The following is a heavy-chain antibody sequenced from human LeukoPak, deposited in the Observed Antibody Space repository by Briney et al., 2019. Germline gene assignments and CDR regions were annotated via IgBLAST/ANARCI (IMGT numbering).Heavy chain of an antibody. CDR3: ARGYCTNGVCSNYFDY. V-gene: IGHV1-69*13. CDR1: GGTFSSYA. D-gene: IGHD2-8*01. CDR2: IIPIFGTA. Sequence: SVKVSCTASGGTFSSYAISWVRQAPGQGLEWMGRIIPIFGTANYAQKFQGRVTITADESTSTAYMELSSLRSEDTAVYYCARGYCTNGVCSNYFDYWGQGTLVTVSS. J-gene: IGHJ4*02.